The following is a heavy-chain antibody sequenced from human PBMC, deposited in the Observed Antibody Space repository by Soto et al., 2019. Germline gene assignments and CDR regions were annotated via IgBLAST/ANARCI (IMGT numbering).Heavy chain of an antibody. J-gene: IGHJ6*03. CDR2: IYPDDSDT. D-gene: IGHD2-15*01. V-gene: IGHV5-51*01. CDR1: GYNFVNYW. CDR3: ARHRKVVARGTYYMDV. Sequence: GESLKISCEGSGYNFVNYWIGWARQKPGKGLEWMGIIYPDDSDTKYSPSFQGQVSISVDKSISTAYLQWSSLKASDTGIYYCARHRKVVARGTYYMDVWGNGTTVT.